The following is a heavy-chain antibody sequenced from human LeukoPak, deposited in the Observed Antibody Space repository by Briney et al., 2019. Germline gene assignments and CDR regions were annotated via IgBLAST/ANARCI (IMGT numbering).Heavy chain of an antibody. D-gene: IGHD5-12*01. CDR1: GYTFTSYG. CDR2: ISVYNGNT. Sequence: GASVKVSCKASGYTFTSYGISWVRQAPGQGLEWMGWISVYNGNTNYAQKLQGRVTMTTDTSTSTAYMELRSLRSDDTAVYYCARDKRGGVGWLRTCDYWGQGTLVTVSS. CDR3: ARDKRGGVGWLRTCDY. V-gene: IGHV1-18*01. J-gene: IGHJ4*02.